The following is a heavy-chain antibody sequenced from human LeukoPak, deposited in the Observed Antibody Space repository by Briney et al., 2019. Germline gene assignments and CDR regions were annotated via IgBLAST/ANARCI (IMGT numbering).Heavy chain of an antibody. CDR3: ARPSAGGSAYYAMDV. CDR2: VYYSGST. V-gene: IGHV4-59*01. Sequence: PSETLSLTCTVSGGGISSYYWSWIRQPPGKGLEWIGYVYYSGSTNYNPSLKSRVTISVDTSKHQFSLKLNSVTAADTAVYYCARPSAGGSAYYAMDVWGQGTTVTVSS. D-gene: IGHD2-15*01. J-gene: IGHJ6*02. CDR1: GGGISSYY.